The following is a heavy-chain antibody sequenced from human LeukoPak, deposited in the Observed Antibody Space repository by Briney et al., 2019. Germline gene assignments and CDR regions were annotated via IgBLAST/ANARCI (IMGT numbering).Heavy chain of an antibody. CDR2: ISGSGGST. Sequence: GSLRLSCAASGFTFSSYAMSWVRQAPGKGLEWVSGISGSGGSTYYADSVKGRFTISRDNPKNTLYLQMNSLRAEDTAVYYCAKGGAGARYDFWSGHPNWFDPWGQGTLVTVSP. D-gene: IGHD3-3*01. CDR3: AKGGAGARYDFWSGHPNWFDP. CDR1: GFTFSSYA. V-gene: IGHV3-23*01. J-gene: IGHJ5*02.